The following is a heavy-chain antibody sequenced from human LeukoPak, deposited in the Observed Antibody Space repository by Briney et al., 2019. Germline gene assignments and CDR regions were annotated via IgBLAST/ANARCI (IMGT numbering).Heavy chain of an antibody. Sequence: GSLRLSCAASGFTFSSYEMNWVRQAPGKGLEWVSYISSSGSTIYYADSVKGRFTISRDNAKNSLYLQMNSLRAEDTAVYYCARDDILTGYPTPFDYWGQGTLVTVSS. CDR1: GFTFSSYE. D-gene: IGHD3-9*01. CDR2: ISSSGSTI. CDR3: ARDDILTGYPTPFDY. J-gene: IGHJ4*02. V-gene: IGHV3-48*03.